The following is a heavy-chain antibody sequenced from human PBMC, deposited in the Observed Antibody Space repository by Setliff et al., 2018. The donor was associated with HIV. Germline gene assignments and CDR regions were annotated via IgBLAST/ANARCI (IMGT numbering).Heavy chain of an antibody. CDR1: GYTFTSYY. CDR3: ARNPRIAVAGTDYYYYMDG. D-gene: IGHD6-19*01. J-gene: IGHJ6*03. Sequence: ASVKVSCKASGYTFTSYYMHWVRQAPGQGLEWMGIINPSGGSTSHAQKFQGRVTMTRDTSTSTVYMELSSLRSEDTAVYYCARNPRIAVAGTDYYYYMDGWGKGTTVTVSS. V-gene: IGHV1-46*01. CDR2: INPSGGST.